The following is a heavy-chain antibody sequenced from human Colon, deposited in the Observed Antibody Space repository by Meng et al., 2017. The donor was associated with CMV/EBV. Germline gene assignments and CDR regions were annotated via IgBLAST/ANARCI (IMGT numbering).Heavy chain of an antibody. CDR2: ISPGDDNG. Sequence: QVQRVQSGAEGKKAGASVRVSCQASGYSFSNYVLHWVRHAPGQGLEWMGWISPGDDNGKYSQKFQGRVAITKDTSASTAYLDLSSLKSEDTAVYYCAITSLFDYWGQGTLVTVSS. J-gene: IGHJ4*02. V-gene: IGHV1-3*01. CDR1: GYSFSNYV. CDR3: AITSLFDY.